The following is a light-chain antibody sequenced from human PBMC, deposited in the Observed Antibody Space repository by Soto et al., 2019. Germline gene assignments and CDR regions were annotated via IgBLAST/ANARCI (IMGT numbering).Light chain of an antibody. Sequence: QLVLTQPPSASGTPGQTVTISCSGSSSNIGDNYVYWHQQLPGTAPKLLIYRNNQRPSGVPDRFSGSKSGTSASLAISGLRSEDEADYYCAAWDDSLSGYVFGPGTKLTVL. CDR3: AAWDDSLSGYV. CDR2: RNN. CDR1: SSNIGDNY. V-gene: IGLV1-47*01. J-gene: IGLJ1*01.